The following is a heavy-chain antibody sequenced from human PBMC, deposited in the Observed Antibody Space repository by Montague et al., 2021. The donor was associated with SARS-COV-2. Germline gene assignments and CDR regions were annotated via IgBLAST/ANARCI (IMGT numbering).Heavy chain of an antibody. CDR3: ARDGQIAARPADYYGRDV. Sequence: NRGSTNYNPSLKSRVTISVNTSKNQFSLKLSSVTAGDTAVYYCARDGQIAARPADYYGRDVWGQGTTGNVYS. V-gene: IGHV4-59*01. J-gene: IGHJ6*02. D-gene: IGHD6-6*01. CDR2: NRGST.